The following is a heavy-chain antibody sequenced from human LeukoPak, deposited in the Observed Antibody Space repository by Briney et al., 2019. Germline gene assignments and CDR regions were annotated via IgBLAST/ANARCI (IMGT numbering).Heavy chain of an antibody. CDR2: IKQDGSEK. D-gene: IGHD4-17*01. CDR3: ARGTRDYGDFFDY. J-gene: IGHJ4*02. CDR1: GFTFSSYW. V-gene: IGHV3-7*03. Sequence: PGGSLRLSCAASGFTFSSYWMSWVRQAPGKGLEWVANIKQDGSEKYYVDSVKGRFTISRDNAKNSLHLQMNSLRAEDTAVYYCARGTRDYGDFFDYWGQGTLVTVSS.